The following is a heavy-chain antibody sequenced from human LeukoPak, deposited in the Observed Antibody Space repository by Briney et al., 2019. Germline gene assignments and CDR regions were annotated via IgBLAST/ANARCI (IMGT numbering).Heavy chain of an antibody. CDR1: GFTYSTYS. V-gene: IGHV3-23*01. D-gene: IGHD2-15*01. Sequence: GGSLRLSCAASGFTYSTYSMNWVRQAPGKGLEWVSAITGSGGGIYHADSVKGRFTISRDNSKNTLLLQMNSLRAEDTAIYYCAKIAYISGSPAIDYWGQGTLVTVSS. CDR2: ITGSGGGI. J-gene: IGHJ4*02. CDR3: AKIAYISGSPAIDY.